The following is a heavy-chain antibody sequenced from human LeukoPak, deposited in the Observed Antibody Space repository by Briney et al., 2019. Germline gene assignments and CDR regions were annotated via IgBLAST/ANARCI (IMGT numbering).Heavy chain of an antibody. CDR1: GGSISSCY. CDR2: IYYNGSS. V-gene: IGHV4-59*12. D-gene: IGHD1-20*01. J-gene: IGHJ6*03. Sequence: AETLSLTCTVSGGSISSCYWSWVRQPPGKGLEWVGRIYYNGSSSNNASLKSRVTISVDTSKNQFSLKLSSVTAADTAVYYCARGQSRYNWNRTGRSYYYYMDVWGKGTTVTVSS. CDR3: ARGQSRYNWNRTGRSYYYYMDV.